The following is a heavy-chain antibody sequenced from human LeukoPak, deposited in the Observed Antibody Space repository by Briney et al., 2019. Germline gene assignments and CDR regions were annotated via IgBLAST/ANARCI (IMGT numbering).Heavy chain of an antibody. Sequence: GGSLRLSCAASGFTVSSNYMSWVRQAPGKGLEWVSATSGGGGSTYYADSVKGRFTISRDDSKNTLYVQMNSLRAEDTAVYYCAKGLGSGWYLFEYWGQGTLVTVSS. CDR2: TSGGGGST. J-gene: IGHJ4*02. V-gene: IGHV3-23*01. CDR3: AKGLGSGWYLFEY. D-gene: IGHD6-19*01. CDR1: GFTVSSNY.